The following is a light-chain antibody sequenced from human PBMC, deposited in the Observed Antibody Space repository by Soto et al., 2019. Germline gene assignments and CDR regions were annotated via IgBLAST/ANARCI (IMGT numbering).Light chain of an antibody. V-gene: IGLV2-11*01. J-gene: IGLJ1*01. CDR1: SSDIGGYNY. CDR2: DVS. CDR3: CSYAGSYV. Sequence: QSALTQPRSLSGSPGQSVTISCTGTSSDIGGYNYVSWYQQDPGKAPKLLIYDVSERPSGVPDRFSGSKSGNTASLTISGLQAEDEADYYCCSYAGSYVFGTGTKLTVL.